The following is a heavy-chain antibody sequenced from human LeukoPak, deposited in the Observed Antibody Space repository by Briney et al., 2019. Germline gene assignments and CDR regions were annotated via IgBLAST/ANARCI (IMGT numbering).Heavy chain of an antibody. Sequence: PSETLSLTCTVSGGSISSSNYYWGWIRQPPGKGLEWIGSIYYSGSTYYNPSLKSRVTISVDTSKNQFSLKLSSVTAADTAVYYCARTDSSGWWFYFDYWGQGTLVPVSS. J-gene: IGHJ4*02. CDR2: IYYSGST. CDR3: ARTDSSGWWFYFDY. V-gene: IGHV4-39*07. CDR1: GGSISSSNYY. D-gene: IGHD6-19*01.